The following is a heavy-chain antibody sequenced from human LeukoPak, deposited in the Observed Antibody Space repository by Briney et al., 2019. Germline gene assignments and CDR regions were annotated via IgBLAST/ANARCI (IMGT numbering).Heavy chain of an antibody. CDR3: ARRGYCSSTSCLKHYYYYYGMDV. Sequence: SETLSLTCAVYGGSFSGYYWSWIRQPPGKGLEWIGEINHSGSTNYNPSLKSRVTISVDTSKNQFSLKLSSVTAADTAVYYCARRGYCSSTSCLKHYYYYYGMDVWGQGTTVTVSS. J-gene: IGHJ6*02. D-gene: IGHD2-2*01. V-gene: IGHV4-34*01. CDR1: GGSFSGYY. CDR2: INHSGST.